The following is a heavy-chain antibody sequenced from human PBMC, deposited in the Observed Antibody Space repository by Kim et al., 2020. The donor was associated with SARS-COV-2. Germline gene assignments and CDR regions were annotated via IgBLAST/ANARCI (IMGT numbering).Heavy chain of an antibody. CDR2: INAGNGNT. J-gene: IGHJ5*02. D-gene: IGHD3-22*01. V-gene: IGHV1-3*01. CDR3: ARDRYYDSSGNYWVHWFDP. CDR1: GYTFTSYA. Sequence: ASVKVSCKDSGYTFTSYAMHWVRQAPGQRLEWMGWINAGNGNTKYSQKFQGRVTITRDTSASTAYMELSSLRSEDTAVYYCARDRYYDSSGNYWVHWFDPWGQRTRVTVSS.